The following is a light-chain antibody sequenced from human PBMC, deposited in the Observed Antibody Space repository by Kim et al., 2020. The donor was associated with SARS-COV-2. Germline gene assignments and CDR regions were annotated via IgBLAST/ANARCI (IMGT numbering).Light chain of an antibody. CDR2: QAS. J-gene: IGKJ1*01. Sequence: DIQMTQSPSTLSAFVGNRVTITCRASQSVDSWLAWYQQKPGKAPKLLIDQASTLASGVPSRVSGSGTETDFTLTISNLQPDDSAIYYCKQYEPDWTFGPGTKVDIK. CDR3: KQYEPDWT. CDR1: QSVDSW. V-gene: IGKV1-5*03.